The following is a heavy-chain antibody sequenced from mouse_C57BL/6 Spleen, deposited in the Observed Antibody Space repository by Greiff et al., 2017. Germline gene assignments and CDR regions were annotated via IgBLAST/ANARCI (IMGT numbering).Heavy chain of an antibody. V-gene: IGHV1-26*01. CDR1: GYTFTDYY. Sequence: EVQLQQSGPELVKPGASVKISCKASGYTFTDYYMNWVKQSHGKSLEWIGDINPNNGGTSYNQKFKGKATLTVDKSSSTAYMELRSLTSEDSAVYYCARSLYYDSYFDYWGQGTTLTVSS. J-gene: IGHJ2*01. CDR2: INPNNGGT. CDR3: ARSLYYDSYFDY. D-gene: IGHD2-4*01.